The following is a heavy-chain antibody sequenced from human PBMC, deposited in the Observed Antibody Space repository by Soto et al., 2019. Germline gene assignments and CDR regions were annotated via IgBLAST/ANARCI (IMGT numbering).Heavy chain of an antibody. V-gene: IGHV4-59*01. CDR1: GGSISSYY. CDR2: IYYSGST. Sequence: SETLSLTCTVSGGSISSYYWSWIRQPPGKXLEWIGYIYYSGSTNYNPSLKSRVTISVDTSKNQFSLKLSSVTAADTAVYYCARGVYNDYVWGSYRHDAFDIWGQGTMVTVSS. J-gene: IGHJ3*02. CDR3: ARGVYNDYVWGSYRHDAFDI. D-gene: IGHD3-16*02.